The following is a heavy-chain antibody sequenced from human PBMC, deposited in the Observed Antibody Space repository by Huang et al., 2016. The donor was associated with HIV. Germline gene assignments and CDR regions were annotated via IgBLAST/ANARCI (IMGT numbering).Heavy chain of an antibody. Sequence: EVQLLESGGGLVQPGGSLRLSCAASLFTFSTSAMSWVRQAPGKGLEWVSGISGMGSSTYYADSVKGRFTISRDNSRNTLYLQMKSLRVEDTAIYYCAKGSERSLTGPKYQYYFDYWGQGTLVTVSS. CDR2: ISGMGSST. V-gene: IGHV3-23*01. J-gene: IGHJ4*02. CDR3: AKGSERSLTGPKYQYYFDY. D-gene: IGHD3-3*01. CDR1: LFTFSTSA.